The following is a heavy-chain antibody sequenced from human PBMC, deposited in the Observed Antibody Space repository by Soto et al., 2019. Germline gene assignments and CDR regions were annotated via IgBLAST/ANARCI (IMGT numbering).Heavy chain of an antibody. V-gene: IGHV4-30-4*01. CDR2: IYYSGST. Sequence: QVQLQESGPGLVKPSQTLSLTCTVSGGSISSGDYYWSWIRQPPGKGLEWIGYIYYSGSTYYNPSLKIRVTITVDTSKKQFALKLSSVTAADRAVYYCARDNRYGSGGSRYGMDVWGQGTTVTVSS. CDR1: GGSISSGDYY. D-gene: IGHD3-10*01. J-gene: IGHJ6*02. CDR3: ARDNRYGSGGSRYGMDV.